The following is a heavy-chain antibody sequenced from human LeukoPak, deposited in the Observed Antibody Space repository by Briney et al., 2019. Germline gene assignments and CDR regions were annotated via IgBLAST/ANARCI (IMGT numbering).Heavy chain of an antibody. V-gene: IGHV4-4*07. CDR2: IYTSGST. D-gene: IGHD1-26*01. CDR1: GGSISSYY. CDR3: ARDADPIVGATMGYFDY. Sequence: NPSETLSLTCTVSGGSISSYYWSRIRQPAGKGLEWIGRIYTSGSTNYNPSLKSRVTMSVDTSKNQFSLKLSSVTAADTAVYYCARDADPIVGATMGYFDYWGQGTLVTVSS. J-gene: IGHJ4*02.